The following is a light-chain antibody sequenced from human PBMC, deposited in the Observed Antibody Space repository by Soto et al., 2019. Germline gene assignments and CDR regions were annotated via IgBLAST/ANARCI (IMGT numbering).Light chain of an antibody. Sequence: DIHMTQSPSTLSASVGDRVTITCRASQSISSWLAWYQQKPGKAPNLLIYKTSSLESGVPSRFGGSGSGTEFTLTTSSLQPDDFATYYCQHYNDYSWTFGKGTKVEIK. V-gene: IGKV1-5*03. CDR3: QHYNDYSWT. CDR1: QSISSW. CDR2: KTS. J-gene: IGKJ1*01.